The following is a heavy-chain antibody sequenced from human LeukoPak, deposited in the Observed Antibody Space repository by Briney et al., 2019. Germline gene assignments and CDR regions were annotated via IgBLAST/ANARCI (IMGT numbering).Heavy chain of an antibody. CDR3: ARGVGNFRYYFDY. CDR1: GFPFSTYA. Sequence: GGSLRLSCAASGFPFSTYAMNWIRQAPGKGLDWVSSISATGTYIYYGDLVEGRFTISRDNAKNSLYMQMNSLRAEDTAVYYCARGVGNFRYYFDYWGQGTLVTVSS. J-gene: IGHJ4*02. CDR2: ISATGTYI. V-gene: IGHV3-21*01. D-gene: IGHD2/OR15-2a*01.